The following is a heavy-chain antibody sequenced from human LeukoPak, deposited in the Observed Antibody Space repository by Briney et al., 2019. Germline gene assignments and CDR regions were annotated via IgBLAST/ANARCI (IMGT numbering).Heavy chain of an antibody. CDR1: GYTFTSYG. V-gene: IGHV1-18*01. CDR3: ARSYGYNYYYYYYMDV. J-gene: IGHJ6*03. D-gene: IGHD5-18*01. CDR2: ISAYNGNT. Sequence: GASLKVSCKASGYTFTSYGSSWVRQAPGQGLEWMGWISAYNGNTNYAQKLQGRVTMTTDTSTSTAYMELRSLRSDDTAVYYCARSYGYNYYYYYYMDVWGKGTTVTVSS.